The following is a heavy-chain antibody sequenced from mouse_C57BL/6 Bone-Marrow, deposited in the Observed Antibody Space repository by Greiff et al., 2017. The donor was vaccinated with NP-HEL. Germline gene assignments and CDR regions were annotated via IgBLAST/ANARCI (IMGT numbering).Heavy chain of an antibody. V-gene: IGHV14-4*01. D-gene: IGHD1-1*01. Sequence: EVQLQQSGAELVRPGASVKLSCTASGFNIKDDYMHWVKQRPEQGLEWIGWIDPENGDTEYASKFQGKATITADTSSNTAYLQLSSLTSEDTAVYYCTLYYGFAYWGQGTLVTVSA. J-gene: IGHJ3*01. CDR3: TLYYGFAY. CDR1: GFNIKDDY. CDR2: IDPENGDT.